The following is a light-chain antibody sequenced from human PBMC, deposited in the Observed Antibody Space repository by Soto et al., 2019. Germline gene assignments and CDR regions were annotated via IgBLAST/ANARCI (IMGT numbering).Light chain of an antibody. CDR2: DAS. J-gene: IGKJ3*01. CDR1: QSVSSN. Sequence: EIVMMQSPATLSVSPGERATLSCRASQSVSSNLAWYQQKPGHAPRLLIYDASTRATGVPARFSGSGSGTEFTLTISSLQSEDFAVYFCQQYDKWPGTFGPGTKVDIK. CDR3: QQYDKWPGT. V-gene: IGKV3-15*01.